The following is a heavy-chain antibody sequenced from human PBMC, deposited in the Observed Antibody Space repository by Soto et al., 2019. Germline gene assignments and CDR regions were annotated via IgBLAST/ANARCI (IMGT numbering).Heavy chain of an antibody. J-gene: IGHJ5*02. D-gene: IGHD6-19*01. V-gene: IGHV4-59*01. Sequence: PSETLSLTCTVSGGSISSYYWSWIRQPPGKGLEWIGYIYYSGSTNYNPSLKSRVTISVDTSKNQFSLKLSSVTAADTAVYYCARYIAVDVDGFEPWGQRTLVTVSS. CDR1: GGSISSYY. CDR3: ARYIAVDVDGFEP. CDR2: IYYSGST.